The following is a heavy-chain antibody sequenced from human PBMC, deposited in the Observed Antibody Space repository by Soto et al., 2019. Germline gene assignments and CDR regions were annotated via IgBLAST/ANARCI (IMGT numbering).Heavy chain of an antibody. CDR2: ISGYSDNT. J-gene: IGHJ4*02. CDR3: AVDSCISSAATYSFDY. V-gene: IGHV1-18*01. CDR1: GYIFTSYG. D-gene: IGHD1-20*01. Sequence: GASVKVSCKASGYIFTSYGISWARQAPGQGLEWMGWISGYSDNTNYAQNLQGRVAMTTDTSTSTAYMELRSLRADDTAVYYCAVDSCISSAATYSFDYWGQGTQVTVSS.